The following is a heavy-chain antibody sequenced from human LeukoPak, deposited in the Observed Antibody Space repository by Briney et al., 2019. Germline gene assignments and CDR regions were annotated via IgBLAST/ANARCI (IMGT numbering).Heavy chain of an antibody. CDR3: ARGIVGSGLYMDV. D-gene: IGHD3-3*01. CDR2: IYYSGST. J-gene: IGHJ6*03. V-gene: IGHV4-59*01. Sequence: SETLFLTCTVSGGSISSYYWSWIRQPPGKGLEWVGYIYYSGSTNYNPSLKSRVTISVDTSKNQFSLKLSSVTAAGTAVYYCARGIVGSGLYMDVWGKGTTVTVSS. CDR1: GGSISSYY.